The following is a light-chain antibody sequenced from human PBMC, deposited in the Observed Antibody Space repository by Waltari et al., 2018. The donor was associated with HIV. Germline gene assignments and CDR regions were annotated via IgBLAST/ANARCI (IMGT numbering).Light chain of an antibody. V-gene: IGKV1-39*01. J-gene: IGKJ2*01. CDR1: QSIRGY. Sequence: DIQLTQSPSSLSASVGDRVTIPCRASQSIRGYLNWYQQKPGKAPRSLIYAESSVQSGVPSRFRGSGSGPEFSLTIDSLQPEDFATYYCQQFYTMPVTFGQGTKLEIK. CDR3: QQFYTMPVT. CDR2: AES.